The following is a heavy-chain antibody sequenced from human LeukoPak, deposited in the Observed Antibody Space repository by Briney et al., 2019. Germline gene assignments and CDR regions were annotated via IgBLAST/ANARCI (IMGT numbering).Heavy chain of an antibody. CDR2: IYYSGST. J-gene: IGHJ3*02. CDR3: ARQGNPYYYDSSGYYNWDAFDI. D-gene: IGHD3-22*01. V-gene: IGHV4-39*01. Sequence: SETLSLTCTVSGGSVSSGTYYWGWIRQPPGKGLEWIGSIYYSGSTYYNPSLKSRVTISVDTSKNQFSLKLSSVTAADTAVYYCARQGNPYYYDSSGYYNWDAFDIWGQGTMVTVSS. CDR1: GGSVSSGTYY.